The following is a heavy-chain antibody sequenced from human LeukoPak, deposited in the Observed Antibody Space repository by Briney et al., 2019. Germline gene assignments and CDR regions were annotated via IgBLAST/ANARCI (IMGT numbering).Heavy chain of an antibody. Sequence: QPGGSLRLSCAASGFTFSSSAMSWVRQAPGKGLEWVSAISNNGGYTYYADSVQGRFTISRDNSKSTLCLQMNSLRAEDTAVYYCAKDPQYSSGWYDYWGQGTLVTVSS. CDR2: ISNNGGYT. CDR1: GFTFSSSA. V-gene: IGHV3-23*01. CDR3: AKDPQYSSGWYDY. J-gene: IGHJ4*02. D-gene: IGHD6-19*01.